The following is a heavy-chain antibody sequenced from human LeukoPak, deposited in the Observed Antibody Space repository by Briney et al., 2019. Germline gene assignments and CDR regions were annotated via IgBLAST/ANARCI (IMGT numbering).Heavy chain of an antibody. Sequence: GGSLRLSCAASEFSVGSNYMTWVRQAPGKGLEWVSLIYSGGSTYYADSVKGRFTISRDNSKNTLYLQMNSLRAEDTAVYYCARGPPYYYDSSGYSYFDYWGQGTLVTVSS. J-gene: IGHJ4*02. D-gene: IGHD3-22*01. V-gene: IGHV3-66*01. CDR1: EFSVGSNY. CDR3: ARGPPYYYDSSGYSYFDY. CDR2: IYSGGST.